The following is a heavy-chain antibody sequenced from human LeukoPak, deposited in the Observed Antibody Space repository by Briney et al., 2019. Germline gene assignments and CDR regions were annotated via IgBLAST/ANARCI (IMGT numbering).Heavy chain of an antibody. V-gene: IGHV3-23*01. Sequence: PGGSLRLSCAGSGFTFSSYAMSWVRQTPGKGLEWVLVSGNSGVSTFYADSVKGRFTISRDNSKNMLYLQMNSLRAEDTAVYYCAKGRCSNGVCHTFDYWGQGILVTVSS. J-gene: IGHJ4*02. D-gene: IGHD2-8*01. CDR1: GFTFSSYA. CDR3: AKGRCSNGVCHTFDY. CDR2: SGNSGVST.